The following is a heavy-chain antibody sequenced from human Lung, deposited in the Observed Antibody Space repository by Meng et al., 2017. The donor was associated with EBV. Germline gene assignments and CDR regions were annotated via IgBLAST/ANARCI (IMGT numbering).Heavy chain of an antibody. Sequence: QVELQQLDGCLLKPSDALSLTCAVDGGAFRGYFWTWIRQTPGKGLEWIGEIDYSGSTNYNPSLKSRVTISVDTSKNQFSLKLSSVAAADTAVYYCARGPYYYGLSAYYYYWGQGSLVTVSS. J-gene: IGHJ4*02. CDR2: IDYSGST. CDR3: ARGPYYYGLSAYYYY. CDR1: GGAFRGYF. V-gene: IGHV4-34*01. D-gene: IGHD3-22*01.